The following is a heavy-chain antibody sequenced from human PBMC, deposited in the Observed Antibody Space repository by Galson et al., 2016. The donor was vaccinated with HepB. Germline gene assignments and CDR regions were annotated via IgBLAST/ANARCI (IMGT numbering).Heavy chain of an antibody. Sequence: SLRLSCAASGFSFNDYVMHWVRQAPGKGLVWVSRISHDGNYISYADSVKGRFTISRDNTKNTLFLQMKSLGAEDTAVYYCVGDVSYKFDYWGLGTLVTVSS. CDR1: GFSFNDYV. CDR3: VGDVSYKFDY. CDR2: ISHDGNYI. J-gene: IGHJ4*02. D-gene: IGHD1-26*01. V-gene: IGHV3-74*01.